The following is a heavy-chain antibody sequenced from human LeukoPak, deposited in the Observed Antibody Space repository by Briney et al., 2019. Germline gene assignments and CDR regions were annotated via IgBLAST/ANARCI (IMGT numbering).Heavy chain of an antibody. J-gene: IGHJ3*02. CDR1: GGSSSSYY. V-gene: IGHV4-59*01. D-gene: IGHD6-13*01. CDR3: ATSAAGTVADAFDI. Sequence: SETLSLTCTVSGGSSSSYYWSWIRQPPGKGLEWIGYIYYSGSTNYNPSLKSRVTISVDTSKNQFSQKLSSVTAADTAVYYCATSAAGTVADAFDIWGQGTMVTVSS. CDR2: IYYSGST.